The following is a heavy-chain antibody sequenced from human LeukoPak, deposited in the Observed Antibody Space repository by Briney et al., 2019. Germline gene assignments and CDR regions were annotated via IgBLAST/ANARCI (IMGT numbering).Heavy chain of an antibody. CDR2: ISRTSDDI. Sequence: SGGSLRLSCATSGFSFSSYSMSWVRQAPGKGLEWVSFISRTSDDIYHADSVKGRFTISRDNANNSLYLQMNSLRAEDTGVYSCAKDLPAAVDWGQGTLVTVSS. J-gene: IGHJ4*02. D-gene: IGHD2-15*01. CDR1: GFSFSSYS. CDR3: AKDLPAAVD. V-gene: IGHV3-21*01.